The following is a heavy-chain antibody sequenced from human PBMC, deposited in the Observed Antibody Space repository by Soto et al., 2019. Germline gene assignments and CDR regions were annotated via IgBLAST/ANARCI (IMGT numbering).Heavy chain of an antibody. CDR2: ISRSSLHI. Sequence: EVQLVESGGGLVKPGGSLRLSCKASGFTFSYYSMNWVRQAPGKGLEWVSAISRSSLHIYYVDSVKGRFTISRDNAKSSLFLQMNSLRAEDTAVYYCVREIIATVTEPPQFWDQGTLVTVSS. D-gene: IGHD4-17*01. J-gene: IGHJ4*02. CDR1: GFTFSYYS. CDR3: VREIIATVTEPPQF. V-gene: IGHV3-21*01.